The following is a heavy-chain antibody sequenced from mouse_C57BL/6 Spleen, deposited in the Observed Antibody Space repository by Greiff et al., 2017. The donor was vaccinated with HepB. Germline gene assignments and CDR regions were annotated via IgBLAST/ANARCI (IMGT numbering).Heavy chain of an antibody. D-gene: IGHD2-4*01. CDR2: ISYSGST. J-gene: IGHJ2*01. CDR1: GYSITSGYD. Sequence: VQLQQSGPGMVKPSQSLSLTCTVTGYSITSGYDWHWIRHFPGNKLEWMGYISYSGSTNYNPSLKSRTSITHDTSKNHFFLKLNSVNTEDTATYYCAKERMIRGYFDYWGQGTTLTVSS. CDR3: AKERMIRGYFDY. V-gene: IGHV3-1*01.